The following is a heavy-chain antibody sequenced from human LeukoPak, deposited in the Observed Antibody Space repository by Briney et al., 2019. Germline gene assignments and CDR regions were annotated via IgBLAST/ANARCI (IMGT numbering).Heavy chain of an antibody. CDR1: GGTFSSYA. CDR2: IIPIFGTA. V-gene: IGHV1-69*05. J-gene: IGHJ4*02. Sequence: VASVKVSCKASGGTFSSYAISWVRQAPGQGLEWMGGIIPIFGTANYAQKFQGRVTITTDESTSTAYMELSSLRSEDTAVYYCATANYYDSSGYFLFVYWGQGTLVTVSS. CDR3: ATANYYDSSGYFLFVY. D-gene: IGHD3-22*01.